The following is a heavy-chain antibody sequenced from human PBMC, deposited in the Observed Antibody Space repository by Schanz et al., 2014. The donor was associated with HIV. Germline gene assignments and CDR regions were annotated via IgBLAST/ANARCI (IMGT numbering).Heavy chain of an antibody. V-gene: IGHV3-33*06. J-gene: IGHJ4*02. CDR1: GFTFSSYG. D-gene: IGHD3-22*01. CDR2: IWYDGSNK. Sequence: QVQLVESGGGVVQPGKSLRLSCAASGFTFSSYGMHWVRQAPGKGLEWVAVIWYDGSNKYYTDSVKGRFTISRDNSKNTLSLQMNSLRAEDTAVYYCAKDRFEHFYYSSGPYDYFDYWGQGTLVTVSS. CDR3: AKDRFEHFYYSSGPYDYFDY.